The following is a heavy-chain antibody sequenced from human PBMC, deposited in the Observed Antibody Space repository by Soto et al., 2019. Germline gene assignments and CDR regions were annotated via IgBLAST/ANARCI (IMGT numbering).Heavy chain of an antibody. J-gene: IGHJ4*02. CDR2: MYPDDSDT. CDR1: GYDFNTNW. D-gene: IGHD3-3*01. CDR3: ARLPRDCNKTSCYYADH. Sequence: GESLKISCRGSGYDFNTNWFGWVRQLPGRGLEWVGIMYPDDSDTRYNPSLQGHVTLSVDVTVSTAFLQWRSLETSDTGMYFCARLPRDCNKTSCYYADHWGQGTQVTVSS. V-gene: IGHV5-51*01.